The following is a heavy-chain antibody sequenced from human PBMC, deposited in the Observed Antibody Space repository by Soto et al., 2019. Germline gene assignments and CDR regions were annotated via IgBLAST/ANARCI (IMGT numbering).Heavy chain of an antibody. CDR3: ARGYYDFWSGYYPYNWFDP. CDR2: INPNSGGT. CDR1: GYTFTGYY. D-gene: IGHD3-3*01. J-gene: IGHJ5*02. V-gene: IGHV1-2*04. Sequence: QVQLVQSGAEVKKPGASVKVSCKASGYTFTGYYMHWVRQAPGQGLEWMGWINPNSGGTNYAQKFQGWVTMTRDTASSTAYMELSRLRSDDTAVYYCARGYYDFWSGYYPYNWFDPWGQGTLVTVSS.